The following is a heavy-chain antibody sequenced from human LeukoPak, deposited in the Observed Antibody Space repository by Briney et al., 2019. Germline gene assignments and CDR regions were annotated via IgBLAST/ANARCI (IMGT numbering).Heavy chain of an antibody. J-gene: IGHJ5*02. CDR1: GYTFTGYY. CDR2: INTNTGNP. D-gene: IGHD6-13*01. CDR3: ARDPYTSSSWYRGRANNWFDP. V-gene: IGHV7-4-1*02. Sequence: GASVKVSCKASGYTFTGYYMHWVRQAPGQGLEWMGWINTNTGNPTYAQGFTGQFVFSLDTSVSTAYLQISSLKADDTAVYYCARDPYTSSSWYRGRANNWFDPWGQGTLVTVSS.